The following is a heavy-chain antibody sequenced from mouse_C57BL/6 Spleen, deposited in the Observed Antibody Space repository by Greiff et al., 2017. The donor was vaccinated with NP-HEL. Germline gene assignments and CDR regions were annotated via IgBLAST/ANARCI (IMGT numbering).Heavy chain of an antibody. J-gene: IGHJ2*01. CDR2: IDPSDSYT. CDR3: ARYDYYGSSVDY. D-gene: IGHD1-1*01. V-gene: IGHV1-69*01. Sequence: QVQLKESGAELVMPGASVKLSCKASGYTFTSYWMHWVKQRPGQGLEWIGEIDPSDSYTNYNQKFKGKSTLTVDKSSSTAYMQLSSLTSEDSAVYYCARYDYYGSSVDYWGQGTTLTVSS. CDR1: GYTFTSYW.